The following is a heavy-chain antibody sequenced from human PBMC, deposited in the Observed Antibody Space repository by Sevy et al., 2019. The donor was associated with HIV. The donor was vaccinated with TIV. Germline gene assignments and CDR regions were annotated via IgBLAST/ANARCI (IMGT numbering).Heavy chain of an antibody. Sequence: SETLSLTCTVSGGSISSSSYYWGWIRQPPGKGLEWIGSIYYSGSTYYNPSLKSRVTISVDTSKNQFSLKLSSVTAADTAGYYGARRGGGVLWFGESSVGGWFDPWGQGTLVTVSS. CDR1: GGSISSSSYY. CDR3: ARRGGGVLWFGESSVGGWFDP. CDR2: IYYSGST. D-gene: IGHD3-10*01. J-gene: IGHJ5*02. V-gene: IGHV4-39*01.